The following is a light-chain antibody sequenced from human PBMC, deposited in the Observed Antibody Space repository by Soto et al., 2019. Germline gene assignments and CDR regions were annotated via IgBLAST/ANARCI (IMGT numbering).Light chain of an antibody. CDR1: QSVSSY. J-gene: IGKJ4*01. CDR2: DAS. V-gene: IGKV3-11*01. Sequence: EIVLTQSPATLSLSPGERATLSCRASQSVSSYLAWYQQKPGQAPRLLIYDASNRATGIPARFSGSGSGTDLTLTISSLEPEDFAVYYCQQRGRTFGGGTKVEI. CDR3: QQRGRT.